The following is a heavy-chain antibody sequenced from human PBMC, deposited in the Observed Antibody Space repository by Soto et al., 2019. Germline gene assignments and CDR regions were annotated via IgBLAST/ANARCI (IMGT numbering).Heavy chain of an antibody. CDR3: ARRGSNKWDEDFDF. D-gene: IGHD2-15*01. CDR2: ISPYNGDT. J-gene: IGHJ4*02. V-gene: IGHV1-18*01. Sequence: QVQLVQSGAEVKKHGASVKVSCQASGYTFTNYGISWVRQAPGQGPEWVGWISPYNGDTRYAQNVQGRVTLTTDTSTSAAYMELRSLRSDDTALYYCARRGSNKWDEDFDFWGQGTLVTVSS. CDR1: GYTFTNYG.